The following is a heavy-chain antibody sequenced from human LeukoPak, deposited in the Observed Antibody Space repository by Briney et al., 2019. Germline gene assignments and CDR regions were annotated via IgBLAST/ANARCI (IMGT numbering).Heavy chain of an antibody. CDR2: IYYSGST. Sequence: SETLSLTCTVSGGSISSSSYYWGWIRQPPGKGLEWIGNIYYSGSTNYNPSLKSRVTISVDTSKNQFSLKLSSVTAADTAVYYCARDWDSSGYLDYWGQGTLVTVSS. D-gene: IGHD3-22*01. CDR1: GGSISSSSYY. J-gene: IGHJ4*02. CDR3: ARDWDSSGYLDY. V-gene: IGHV4-39*07.